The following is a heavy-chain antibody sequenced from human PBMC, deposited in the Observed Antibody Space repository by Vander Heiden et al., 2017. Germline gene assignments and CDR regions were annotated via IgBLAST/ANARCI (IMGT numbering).Heavy chain of an antibody. CDR1: RFSFSKYS. CDR2: ISSSSSYI. CDR3: AKDSNDYGDYHSPGYFDY. Sequence: EVQLVESGGGLVKPGGSLRLSCAASRFSFSKYSMNWVRQAPGKGLEWVSSISSSSSYIYYADSVKGRFTISRDNAKNSMYLQLNSLRAEDTAVYYCAKDSNDYGDYHSPGYFDYWGQGTLVTASS. D-gene: IGHD4-17*01. V-gene: IGHV3-21*01. J-gene: IGHJ4*02.